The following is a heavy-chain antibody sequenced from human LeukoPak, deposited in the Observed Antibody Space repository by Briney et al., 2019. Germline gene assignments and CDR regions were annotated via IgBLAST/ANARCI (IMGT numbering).Heavy chain of an antibody. J-gene: IGHJ6*02. Sequence: ASVKVSCKASGDIFTTYDVHWVRQASGQGLEWMGRMNPKSGDRGYAQKFQDRVAMTMNNSIRTAYMELRGLQPEDTAVYYCASGWYYHYFGTDVWGQGTTVIVSS. CDR3: ASGWYYHYFGTDV. V-gene: IGHV1-8*01. CDR1: GDIFTTYD. CDR2: MNPKSGDR. D-gene: IGHD2-15*01.